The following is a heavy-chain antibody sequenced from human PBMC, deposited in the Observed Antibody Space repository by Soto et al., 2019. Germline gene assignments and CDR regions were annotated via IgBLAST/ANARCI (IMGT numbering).Heavy chain of an antibody. CDR2: IYHGGTT. J-gene: IGHJ4*01. D-gene: IGHD6-19*01. CDR1: GYSLSSGSY. CDR3: GRVHVMVVAGSTFDY. V-gene: IGHV4-38-2*01. Sequence: ASETLSLTCAVSGYSLSSGSYWGWIRQPPGKGPEWIASIYHGGTTFYNPSLKSRVTLSVDTSKNHYSLKLRSVTAADTAVYYCGRVHVMVVAGSTFDYWGPGILVTVSS.